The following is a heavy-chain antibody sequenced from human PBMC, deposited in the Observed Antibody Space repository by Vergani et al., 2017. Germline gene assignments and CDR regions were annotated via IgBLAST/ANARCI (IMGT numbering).Heavy chain of an antibody. J-gene: IGHJ5*02. V-gene: IGHV4-61*02. CDR2: IYPNGNG. CDR3: AGGNCGVNCPKYNWLAP. Sequence: QVQLQESGPGVVKPSQTLSLTCAVSGGSISSGDHCWTWIRQPAGRGLEWIGRIYPNGNGNYNESLRSRLTMSIDTSRSQFSLSLSSVTAADTAVYYCAGGNCGVNCPKYNWLAPWGRGILVTVSS. D-gene: IGHD2-21*01. CDR1: GGSISSGDHC.